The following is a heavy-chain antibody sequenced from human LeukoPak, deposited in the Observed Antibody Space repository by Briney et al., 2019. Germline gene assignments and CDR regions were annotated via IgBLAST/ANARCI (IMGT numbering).Heavy chain of an antibody. CDR3: AKVYWNYRGFDY. V-gene: IGHV3-23*01. CDR1: GFTFSSYA. Sequence: GRSLRLSCAASGFTFSSYAMSWVRQAPGKGLEWVSAISGSGGSTYYADSVKGRFTISRDNSKNTLYLQMNSLRAEDTAVYYCAKVYWNYRGFDYWGQGTLVTASS. J-gene: IGHJ4*02. D-gene: IGHD1-7*01. CDR2: ISGSGGST.